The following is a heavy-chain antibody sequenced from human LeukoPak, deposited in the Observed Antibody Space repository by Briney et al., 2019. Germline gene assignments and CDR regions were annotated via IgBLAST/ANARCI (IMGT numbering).Heavy chain of an antibody. V-gene: IGHV3-74*01. D-gene: IGHD6-13*01. CDR1: GFTFSSYW. CDR3: ARRQQLAQFDY. Sequence: GGSLRLSCAASGFTFSSYWMHWVRQAPGKGLVWVSRINSDGSSTSYADSVKGRFTISRDNAKNTLYLQMNSLRAEDTAVYYCARRQQLAQFDYWGQGTLVTVSS. CDR2: INSDGSST. J-gene: IGHJ4*02.